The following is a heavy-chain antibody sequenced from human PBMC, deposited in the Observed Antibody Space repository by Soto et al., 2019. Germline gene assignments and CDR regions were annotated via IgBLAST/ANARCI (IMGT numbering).Heavy chain of an antibody. CDR1: GGSISSYY. V-gene: IGHV4-59*01. J-gene: IGHJ6*02. CDR3: ARYRGRYSSSSTNYYYYGMEV. D-gene: IGHD6-13*01. Sequence: PSETLSLTCTVSGGSISSYYWSWIRQPPGKGLEWIGYIYYSGSTNYNPSLKSRVTISVDTSKNQFSLKLSSVTAADTAVYYCARYRGRYSSSSTNYYYYGMEVWGQGTTVTVSS. CDR2: IYYSGST.